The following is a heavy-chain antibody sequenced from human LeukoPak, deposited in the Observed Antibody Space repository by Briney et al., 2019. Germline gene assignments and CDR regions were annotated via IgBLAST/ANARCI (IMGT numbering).Heavy chain of an antibody. Sequence: PGGSLRLSCAASGFTLSSYWMSWVRQAPGKELEWMAVISYNGINEYYADSVKGRFTISRDNSKSTLLLQMNSLRAEDTAVYYCAKVRWDNSGWYYLDSWGQGTLVTVSS. CDR1: GFTLSSYW. V-gene: IGHV3-30*18. CDR3: AKVRWDNSGWYYLDS. J-gene: IGHJ4*02. D-gene: IGHD6-19*01. CDR2: ISYNGINE.